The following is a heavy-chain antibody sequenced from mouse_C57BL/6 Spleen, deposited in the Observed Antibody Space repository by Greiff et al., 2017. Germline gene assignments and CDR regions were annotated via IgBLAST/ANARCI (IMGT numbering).Heavy chain of an antibody. D-gene: IGHD1-1*01. J-gene: IGHJ4*01. CDR3: TRDEVTTVVADAMDY. CDR2: ISSGGDYI. Sequence: DVMLVESGEGLVKPGGSLKLSCAASGFTFSSYAMSWVRQTPEKRLEWVAYISSGGDYIYYADTVKGRFTISRDNARNTLYLQMSSLKSEDTAMYYCTRDEVTTVVADAMDYWGQGTSVTVSS. V-gene: IGHV5-9-1*02. CDR1: GFTFSSYA.